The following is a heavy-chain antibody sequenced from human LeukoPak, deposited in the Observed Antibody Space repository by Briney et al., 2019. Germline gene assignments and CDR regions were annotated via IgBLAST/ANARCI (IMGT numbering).Heavy chain of an antibody. D-gene: IGHD3-10*01. CDR3: ATDNSYGSGSYYT. J-gene: IGHJ4*02. CDR1: GGSISSSNW. V-gene: IGHV4-4*02. Sequence: SGTLSLTCGVSGGSISSSNWWTWVRQPPGKGLEWIGEIYHSGSTNYNPSLKSRVTISVDTSKNQFSLKLSSVTAADTAVYYCATDNSYGSGSYYTWGQGTLVTVSS. CDR2: IYHSGST.